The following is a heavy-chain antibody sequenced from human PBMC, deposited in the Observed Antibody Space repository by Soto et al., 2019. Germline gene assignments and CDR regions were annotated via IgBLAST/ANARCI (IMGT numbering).Heavy chain of an antibody. CDR2: IYYSGST. D-gene: IGHD2-15*01. Sequence: SETLSLTCTVSGGSSSSYYWSWIRQPPGKGLEWIGYIYYSGSTNYNPSLKSRVTISVDTSKNQFSLKLSSVTAADTAVYYCARTYCSGGSCYDLFDYWGQGTLVTVSS. V-gene: IGHV4-59*08. CDR1: GGSSSSYY. CDR3: ARTYCSGGSCYDLFDY. J-gene: IGHJ4*02.